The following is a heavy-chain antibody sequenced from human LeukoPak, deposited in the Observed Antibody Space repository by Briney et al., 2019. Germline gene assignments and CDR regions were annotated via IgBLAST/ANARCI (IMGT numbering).Heavy chain of an antibody. Sequence: GRSLRLSCAASGFTFSSYAMHWVRQAPGKGLEWVAVISYDGSNKYYADSVKGRFTISRDNSKNTLYLQMNSLRAGDTAVYYCASSDSYGYSSGFADYWGQGTLVTVSS. CDR2: ISYDGSNK. V-gene: IGHV3-30-3*01. CDR3: ASSDSYGYSSGFADY. CDR1: GFTFSSYA. J-gene: IGHJ4*02. D-gene: IGHD6-19*01.